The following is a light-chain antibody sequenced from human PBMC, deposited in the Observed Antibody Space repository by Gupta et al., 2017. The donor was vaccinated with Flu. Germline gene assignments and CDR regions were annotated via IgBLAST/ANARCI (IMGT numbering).Light chain of an antibody. Sequence: DIQMPQSPSSLSASVGDRVTITGRASKSISSYLNWYQQKPGNAPKLLIYAASSLQSGVPYRFSGSGSGTDFTLTISSLQPEDSAIYYCQQSYSTPLTFGPGTKVDIK. J-gene: IGKJ3*01. CDR2: AAS. CDR1: KSISSY. V-gene: IGKV1-39*01. CDR3: QQSYSTPLT.